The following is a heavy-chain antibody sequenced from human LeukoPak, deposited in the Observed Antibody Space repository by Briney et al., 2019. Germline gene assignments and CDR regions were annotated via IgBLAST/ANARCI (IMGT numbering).Heavy chain of an antibody. D-gene: IGHD3-22*01. CDR1: GGSISSSSYY. CDR2: IYYSGST. V-gene: IGHV4-39*07. CDR3: ARGREAMIVVPSILDY. J-gene: IGHJ4*02. Sequence: SETLSLTCTVSGGSISSSSYYWGWIRQPPGKGLEWIGSIYYSGSTYYNSSLKSRVTISVDTSKNQFSLKLSSVTAADTAVYYCARGREAMIVVPSILDYWGQGTLVTVSS.